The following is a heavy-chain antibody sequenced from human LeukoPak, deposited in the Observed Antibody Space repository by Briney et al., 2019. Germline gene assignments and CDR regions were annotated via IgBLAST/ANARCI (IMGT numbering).Heavy chain of an antibody. V-gene: IGHV4-39*07. CDR2: IYYSGST. CDR3: AREAHMIVVVTNYFDY. D-gene: IGHD3-22*01. J-gene: IGHJ4*02. Sequence: ASETLSLTCTVSGGSISSSSYYWGWIRQPPGKGLEWIGSIYYSGSTYYNPSLKSRVTISVDTSKNQFSLKLSSVTAADTAVYYCAREAHMIVVVTNYFDYWGQGPLVTVSS. CDR1: GGSISSSSYY.